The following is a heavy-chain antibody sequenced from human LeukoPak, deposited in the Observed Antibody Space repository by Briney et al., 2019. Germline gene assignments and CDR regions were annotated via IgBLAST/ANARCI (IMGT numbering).Heavy chain of an antibody. CDR2: INPSGGST. CDR3: ARDRGHVLRFLEWLSPHGYYYYGMDV. D-gene: IGHD3-3*01. V-gene: IGHV1-46*01. Sequence: ASVKVSCKASGYTFTSYYMHWVRQAPGQGLEWMGIINPSGGSTSYAQKFQGRVTMTRDTSTSTAYMELRSLRSDDTAVYYCARDRGHVLRFLEWLSPHGYYYYGMDVWGQGTTVTVSS. J-gene: IGHJ6*02. CDR1: GYTFTSYY.